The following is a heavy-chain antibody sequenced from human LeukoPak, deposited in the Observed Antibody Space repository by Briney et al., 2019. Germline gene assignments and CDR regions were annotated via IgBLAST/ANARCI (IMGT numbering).Heavy chain of an antibody. J-gene: IGHJ4*01. D-gene: IGHD2-21*02. CDR2: IYTSGST. CDR1: GGSISSGSYY. V-gene: IGHV4-61*02. CDR3: ARVQYCGGDCYSGNFDY. Sequence: SETLSLTCTVSGGSISSGSYYWSWIRQPAGKGLEWIGRIYTSGSTNYNPSLKSRVTISVDTSKNQFSLKLSSVTAADTAVYYCARVQYCGGDCYSGNFDYRGQGTLVTVSS.